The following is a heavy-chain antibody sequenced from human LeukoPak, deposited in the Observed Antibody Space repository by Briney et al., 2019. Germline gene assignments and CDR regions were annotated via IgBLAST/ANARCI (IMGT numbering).Heavy chain of an antibody. D-gene: IGHD6-19*01. CDR1: GYTFTGYY. CDR2: MNPKSGGT. CDR3: ARGHDSSGLYPWVPDF. J-gene: IGHJ4*02. V-gene: IGHV1-2*02. Sequence: GASVKVSCKASGYTFTGYYIHWVRQAPGHGLEWMGWMNPKSGGTNFTQSLQGRVTLTRDTSRSTAYMELNTLRSDDTAVYYCARGHDSSGLYPWVPDFWGQGTLVTVSP.